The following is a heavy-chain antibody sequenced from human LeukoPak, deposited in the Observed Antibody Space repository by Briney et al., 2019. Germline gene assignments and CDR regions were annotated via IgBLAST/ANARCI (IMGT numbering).Heavy chain of an antibody. CDR2: INPNSGGT. V-gene: IGHV1-2*02. CDR1: GYTFTGYY. Sequence: ASVKVSCKASGYTFTGYYMHWVRQAPGQGLEWMGWINPNSGGTNYAQEFQGRVTMTRDTSISTAYMELSRLRSDDTAVYYCASVLGIWTYFDYWGQGTLVTVSS. D-gene: IGHD3/OR15-3a*01. J-gene: IGHJ4*02. CDR3: ASVLGIWTYFDY.